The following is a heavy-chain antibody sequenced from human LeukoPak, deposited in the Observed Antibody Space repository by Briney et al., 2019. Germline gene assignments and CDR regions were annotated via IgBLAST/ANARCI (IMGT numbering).Heavy chain of an antibody. CDR1: GFTFSSYE. CDR2: INNGGSTK. Sequence: QPGGSLRLSCAASGFTFSSYEMNWVRQAPGKGLEWVSYINNGGSTKHYADSVKGRFTISRDNSKNTLYLQMNSLRAEDTAVYYCAKDNKWELLVWMSGDAFDIWGQGTMVTVSS. V-gene: IGHV3-48*03. D-gene: IGHD1-26*01. CDR3: AKDNKWELLVWMSGDAFDI. J-gene: IGHJ3*02.